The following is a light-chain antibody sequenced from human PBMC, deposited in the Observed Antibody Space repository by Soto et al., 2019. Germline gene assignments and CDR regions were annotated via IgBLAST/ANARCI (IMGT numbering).Light chain of an antibody. V-gene: IGKV2-30*01. CDR2: KVS. Sequence: DVVMTQSPLSLPVTLGQPASISCRSSQSLVYTDGNTFLHWFQQRPGQSPRRLIYKVSNRDSGVPDRFSGSGSGTDFTLKISWVEAEDVGVYYCMQGTHWPFTFGPGTKVDIK. CDR3: MQGTHWPFT. J-gene: IGKJ3*01. CDR1: QSLVYTDGNTF.